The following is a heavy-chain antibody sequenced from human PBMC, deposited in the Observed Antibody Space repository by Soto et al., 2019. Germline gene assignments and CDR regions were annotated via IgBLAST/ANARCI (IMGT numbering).Heavy chain of an antibody. D-gene: IGHD3-10*01. V-gene: IGHV3-13*04. CDR1: GFTFSSYD. J-gene: IGHJ4*02. CDR3: ARAFTTGVLDY. Sequence: EVQLVESGGGLVQPGGSLRLSCAASGFTFSSYDMHWVRQVTGKGLEWVSAIGTAGDAYYPNSVKGRFTISRENAKNSLYLQMNSLRAGDTAVYYGARAFTTGVLDYWGQGTLVTVSS. CDR2: IGTAGDA.